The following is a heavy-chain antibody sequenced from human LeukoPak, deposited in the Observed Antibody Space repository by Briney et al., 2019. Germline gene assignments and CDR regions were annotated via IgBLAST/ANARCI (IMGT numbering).Heavy chain of an antibody. CDR1: GFTFSSYG. J-gene: IGHJ5*02. CDR2: IWYDGSNK. CDR3: ARDGYQSHNWFDP. V-gene: IGHV3-33*01. Sequence: PGGSLRLSCAASGFTFSSYGMHWVRQAPGKGLEWVAVIWYDGSNKYYADSVKGRFTISRDNSKNMLYLQVNSLRAEDTAVYYCARDGYQSHNWFDPWGQGTLVTVSS. D-gene: IGHD5-12*01.